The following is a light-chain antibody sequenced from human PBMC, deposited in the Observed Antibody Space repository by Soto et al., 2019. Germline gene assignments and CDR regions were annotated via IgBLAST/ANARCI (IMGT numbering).Light chain of an antibody. V-gene: IGKV1-5*03. J-gene: IGKJ5*01. Sequence: IQMTQSPSTLSGSVGDRVTITCRASQTISSWLAWYQQKPGKAPKLLIYKASTLKSGVPSRFNGSGSGTEFTLTISSLQSEDFAVYYCQQYHQWPPITFGQGTRLEIK. CDR2: KAS. CDR3: QQYHQWPPIT. CDR1: QTISSW.